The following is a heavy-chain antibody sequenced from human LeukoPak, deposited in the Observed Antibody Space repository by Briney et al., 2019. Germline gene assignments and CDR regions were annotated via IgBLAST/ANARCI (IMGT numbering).Heavy chain of an antibody. J-gene: IGHJ2*01. CDR1: GGSISSSSYY. V-gene: IGHV4-61*01. CDR3: ARVPSLGIVVVPAANWYFDL. D-gene: IGHD2-2*01. CDR2: IYYSGST. Sequence: SETLSLTCTVSGGSISSSSYYWSWIRQPPGKGLEWIGYIYYSGSTNYNPSLKSRVTISVDTSKNQFSLKLSSVTAADTAVYYCARVPSLGIVVVPAANWYFDLWGRGTLVTVSS.